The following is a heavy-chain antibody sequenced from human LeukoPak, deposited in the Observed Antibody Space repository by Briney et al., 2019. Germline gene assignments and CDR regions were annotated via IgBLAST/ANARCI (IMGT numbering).Heavy chain of an antibody. CDR1: GFTFSSYW. Sequence: GGSLRLSCAASGFTFSSYWMSWVRQARGKGLEWVANVNQDESGKNYVDSVKGRFTISRDNAKNSLYLQMNSLRDEDTAVYYCARESYYDSSGYSSGQAYWGQGTLVTVSS. V-gene: IGHV3-7*01. CDR3: ARESYYDSSGYSSGQAY. CDR2: VNQDESGK. D-gene: IGHD3-22*01. J-gene: IGHJ4*02.